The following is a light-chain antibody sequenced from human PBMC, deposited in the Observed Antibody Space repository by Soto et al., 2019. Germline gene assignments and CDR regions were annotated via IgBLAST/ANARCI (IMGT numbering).Light chain of an antibody. CDR3: SSYTGSSTHVI. Sequence: QSVLTQPASVSGSPGQSITISCTGTSSDIGAYKYVSWYQQQHPRNAPKLMIYEVSYRPSGVSDRFSGSKSGNTASLTISGLRAEDEADYYCSSYTGSSTHVIFGGGTKVTVL. J-gene: IGLJ2*01. CDR2: EVS. V-gene: IGLV2-14*01. CDR1: SSDIGAYKY.